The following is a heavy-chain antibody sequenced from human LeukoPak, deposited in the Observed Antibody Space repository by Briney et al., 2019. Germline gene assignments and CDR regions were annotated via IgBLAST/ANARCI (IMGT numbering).Heavy chain of an antibody. J-gene: IGHJ4*02. CDR1: GFTFSSYD. V-gene: IGHV3-30-3*01. Sequence: GGSLRLSCAASGFTFSSYDMSWVRQAPGKGLEWVAVISYDGSNKYYADSVKGRFTISRDNSKNTLYLQMNSLRAEDTAVYYCARTNEAYCGGDCYPASGFDYWGQGTLVTVSS. CDR2: ISYDGSNK. CDR3: ARTNEAYCGGDCYPASGFDY. D-gene: IGHD2-21*02.